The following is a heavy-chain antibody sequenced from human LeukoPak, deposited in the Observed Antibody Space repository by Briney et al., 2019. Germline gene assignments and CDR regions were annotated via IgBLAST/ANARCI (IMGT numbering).Heavy chain of an antibody. CDR1: GGSISSYY. CDR3: ARDIAVAGTWKYYFDY. V-gene: IGHV4-4*07. J-gene: IGHJ4*02. Sequence: SETLSLTCTVSGGSISSYYWSWIRQPAGKGLEWIGRIYTSGSTNYNPSLKSRVTMSVDTSKNQFSLKLSSVTAADTAVYYCARDIAVAGTWKYYFDYWGQGTLVTVSS. CDR2: IYTSGST. D-gene: IGHD6-19*01.